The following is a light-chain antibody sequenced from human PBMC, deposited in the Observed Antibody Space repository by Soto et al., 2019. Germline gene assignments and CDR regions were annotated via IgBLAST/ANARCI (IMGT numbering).Light chain of an antibody. J-gene: IGLJ1*01. V-gene: IGLV2-14*01. CDR2: DVS. Sequence: QSVLTQPASVSGSPGQSSTISCTGTSSDVGGYNYVSWYQQHPGKAPKLMIYDVSNRPSGVSNRFSGSKSGNTASLTITGLQAEDEADYYCSSYTSSRTLDVFGTGTKVTVL. CDR1: SSDVGGYNY. CDR3: SSYTSSRTLDV.